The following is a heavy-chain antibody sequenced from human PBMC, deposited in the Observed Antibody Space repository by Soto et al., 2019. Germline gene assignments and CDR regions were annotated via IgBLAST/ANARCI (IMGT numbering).Heavy chain of an antibody. V-gene: IGHV3-15*02. CDR2: ITSKTHGETT. CDR3: TTDEGDANKFYTLDF. D-gene: IGHD2-2*02. Sequence: EVQVVESGGAFVEPGGSLRLSCAVSSFTFSDAWLSWVRQAPGKGLEWVGRITSKTHGETTAYAAPVRGRFTISRDDSRGTLYLQMNILTNEDTAVYYCTTDEGDANKFYTLDFWGQGILVTVSS. J-gene: IGHJ4*02. CDR1: SFTFSDAW.